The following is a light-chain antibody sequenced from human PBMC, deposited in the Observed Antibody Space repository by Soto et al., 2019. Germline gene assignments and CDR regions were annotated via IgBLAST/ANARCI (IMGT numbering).Light chain of an antibody. J-gene: IGLJ1*01. CDR2: EVS. V-gene: IGLV2-14*01. CDR3: SSYSSTSTRI. Sequence: QSGLTQPASVGRSCGQEITISCTGTSSDVGGYNYVSWYQQHPGKAPKLMIYEVSYRPSGVSNRFSGSKSGNTASLTISGLQAEDEADYYCSSYSSTSTRIFGIGTKVTVL. CDR1: SSDVGGYNY.